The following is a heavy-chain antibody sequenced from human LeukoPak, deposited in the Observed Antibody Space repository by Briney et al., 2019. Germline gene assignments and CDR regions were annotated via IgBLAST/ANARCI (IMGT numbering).Heavy chain of an antibody. CDR3: ARGLRVVRGLNYYYYYMDV. CDR1: GGSISSYY. D-gene: IGHD3-10*01. V-gene: IGHV4-59*01. Sequence: PSETLSLTCTVSGGSISSYYWSWIRQPPGKGLEWIGYIYYSGSTNYNPSLKRGVTISVDTSKNQFSLKLSSVTPADTAVYYCARGLRVVRGLNYYYYYMDVWGKGTTVTVSS. CDR2: IYYSGST. J-gene: IGHJ6*03.